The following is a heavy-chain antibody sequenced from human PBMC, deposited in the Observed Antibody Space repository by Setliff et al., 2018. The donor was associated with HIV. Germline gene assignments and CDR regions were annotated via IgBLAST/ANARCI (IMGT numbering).Heavy chain of an antibody. V-gene: IGHV3-23*01. CDR3: ARVQQQLLQEDDYFDY. CDR2: ITSGGST. J-gene: IGHJ4*02. Sequence: GGSLRLSCAASGFTFSSYAMSWVRQTPEKGLEWVSIITSGGSTYYADSAKGRFIISRDNSQNTLYLQMNSLRPEDTAVYYCARVQQQLLQEDDYFDYWGQGTLVTVSS. CDR1: GFTFSSYA. D-gene: IGHD6-13*01.